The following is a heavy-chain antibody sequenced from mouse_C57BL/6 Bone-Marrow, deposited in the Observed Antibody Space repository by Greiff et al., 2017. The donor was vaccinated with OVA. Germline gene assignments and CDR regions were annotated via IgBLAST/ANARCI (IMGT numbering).Heavy chain of an antibody. Sequence: VQLQQSGPGLVAPSQSLSITCTVSGFSLTSYGVHWVRQPPGKGLEWLVVIWSDGSTTYNSALKSRLSISKDNSKSQVFLKMNSLQTDDTAMYYCARPRYSNYSYAMDYWGQGTSVTVSS. D-gene: IGHD2-5*01. CDR1: GFSLTSYG. V-gene: IGHV2-6*03. CDR2: IWSDGST. CDR3: ARPRYSNYSYAMDY. J-gene: IGHJ4*01.